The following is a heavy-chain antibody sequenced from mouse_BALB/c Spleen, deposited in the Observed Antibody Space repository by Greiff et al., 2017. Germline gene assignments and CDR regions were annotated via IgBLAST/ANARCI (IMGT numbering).Heavy chain of an antibody. J-gene: IGHJ4*01. CDR2: INPSTGDT. V-gene: IGHV1-4*01. Sequence: VKLLESGAELVKPGASVKMSCKASGYTFTSYYMHWVKQRPGQGLEWIGYINPSTGDTEYNQKFKDKATLTADKSSSTAYMQLSSLTSEDSAVYYCARGGNYYAMDYWGQGTSVTVSS. CDR3: ARGGNYYAMDY. D-gene: IGHD2-1*01. CDR1: GYTFTSYY.